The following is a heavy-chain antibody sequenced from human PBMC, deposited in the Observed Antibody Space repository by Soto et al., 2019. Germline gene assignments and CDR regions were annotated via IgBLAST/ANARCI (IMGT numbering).Heavy chain of an antibody. CDR3: ARDLWGYCGADCYPLDV. D-gene: IGHD2-21*02. CDR1: GGSISSYY. CDR2: MYNTGST. V-gene: IGHV4-59*01. Sequence: SETLSLTCAVSGGSISSYYWSWIRQPPGKGLEWIGYMYNTGSTIYNPSLKSRVTISVDTSKNQFSLKLNSVTAADTAVYYCARDLWGYCGADCYPLDVWGQGTTVTVSS. J-gene: IGHJ6*02.